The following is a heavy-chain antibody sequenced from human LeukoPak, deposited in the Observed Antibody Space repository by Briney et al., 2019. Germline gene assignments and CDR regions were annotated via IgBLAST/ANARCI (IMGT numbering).Heavy chain of an antibody. V-gene: IGHV1-2*02. CDR1: GYTFTGYY. D-gene: IGHD1-26*01. J-gene: IGHJ3*02. CDR2: INPNSGGT. Sequence: GASVKVSCKASGYTFTGYYMHWVRQAPGQGLEWMGWINPNSGGTNYAQKFQGRVTMTRDTSISTAYMELSRLRSDDTAVYYCARCDSGSYFKILGFDIWGQGTMVTVSS. CDR3: ARCDSGSYFKILGFDI.